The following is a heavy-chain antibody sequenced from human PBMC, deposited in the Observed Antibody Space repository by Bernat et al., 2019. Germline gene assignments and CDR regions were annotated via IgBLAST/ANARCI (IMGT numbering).Heavy chain of an antibody. CDR2: INPNSGGT. Sequence: QVQLVQSGAEVKKPGASVKVSCKASGYTFTGYYMHWVRQAPGQGLEWMGWINPNSGGTNYAQKCQGWGTRTRDTSISTAYMELSRLGSDDTAVYYCARGGGGGGYCSSTSCYEDQNWFDPWGQGTLVTVSS. CDR3: ARGGGGGGYCSSTSCYEDQNWFDP. V-gene: IGHV1-2*04. CDR1: GYTFTGYY. D-gene: IGHD2-2*01. J-gene: IGHJ5*02.